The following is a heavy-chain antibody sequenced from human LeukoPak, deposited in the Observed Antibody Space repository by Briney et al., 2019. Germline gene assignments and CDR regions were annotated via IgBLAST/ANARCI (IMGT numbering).Heavy chain of an antibody. CDR3: ARDRGSSDFDP. J-gene: IGHJ5*02. CDR1: GFTFSSYW. CDR2: IKKDGSEK. V-gene: IGHV3-7*01. D-gene: IGHD6-19*01. Sequence: GGTLRLSCAASGFTFSSYWMSWVRQAPGKGQEWVANIKKDGSEKYYVDSVKGRFTISRENAKNSLYLQMNSLRDEDTAVYYCARDRGSSDFDPWGQGTLVTVSS.